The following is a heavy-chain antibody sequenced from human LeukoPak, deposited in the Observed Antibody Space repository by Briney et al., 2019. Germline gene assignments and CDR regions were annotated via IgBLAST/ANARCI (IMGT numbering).Heavy chain of an antibody. D-gene: IGHD1-14*01. J-gene: IGHJ4*02. CDR1: GFTFGPYW. CDR2: INGDGSTT. V-gene: IGHV3-74*03. CDR3: AKTARVLDN. Sequence: GSLRLSCAASGFTFGPYWMHWVRQAPGKGLVWVSHINGDGSTTKYADSVKGRFTISRDNAKNTLYLQMNSLRAEDTAVYYCAKTARVLDNWGQGTQVIVSS.